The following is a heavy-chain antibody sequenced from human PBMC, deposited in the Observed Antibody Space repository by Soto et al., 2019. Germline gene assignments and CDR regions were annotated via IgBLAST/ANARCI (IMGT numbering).Heavy chain of an antibody. J-gene: IGHJ5*02. Sequence: QVQLVQSGAEVKKPGSSVKVSCKASGGTFSSYAISWVRQAPGQGLEWMGGIIPIFGTANYAQKFQGRVTITADESTSTAYMELSGLRSEDTAVYYCARDLNGYSSNWGWFDPWGQGTLVTVSS. CDR1: GGTFSSYA. V-gene: IGHV1-69*12. CDR2: IIPIFGTA. CDR3: ARDLNGYSSNWGWFDP. D-gene: IGHD6-13*01.